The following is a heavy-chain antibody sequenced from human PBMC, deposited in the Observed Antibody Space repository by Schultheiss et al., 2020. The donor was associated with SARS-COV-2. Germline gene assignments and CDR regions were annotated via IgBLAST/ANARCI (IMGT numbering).Heavy chain of an antibody. Sequence: AGSLRLSCAASGFTFSSYAMHWVRQAPGKGLEWVAVISYDGSNKYYADSVKGRFSISRDNAKNSLYLQMNSLRADDTAVYYCAKVQGYFGPDWGQGTLVTVSS. CDR1: GFTFSSYA. CDR3: AKVQGYFGPD. D-gene: IGHD3-10*01. V-gene: IGHV3-30-3*01. J-gene: IGHJ4*02. CDR2: ISYDGSNK.